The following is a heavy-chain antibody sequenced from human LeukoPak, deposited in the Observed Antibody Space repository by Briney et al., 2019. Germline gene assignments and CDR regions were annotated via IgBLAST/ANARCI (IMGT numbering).Heavy chain of an antibody. CDR3: ARVSNTYYYDSSGFDNAFDI. Sequence: GRSLRLSCAASGFTFSSYAMHWVRQAPGKGLEWVAVISYDGSNKYYADSVKGRFTISRDNSKNTLYLQMNSLRAEDTAVYYCARVSNTYYYDSSGFDNAFDIWGQGTMVTVSS. J-gene: IGHJ3*02. CDR2: ISYDGSNK. CDR1: GFTFSSYA. V-gene: IGHV3-30*04. D-gene: IGHD3-22*01.